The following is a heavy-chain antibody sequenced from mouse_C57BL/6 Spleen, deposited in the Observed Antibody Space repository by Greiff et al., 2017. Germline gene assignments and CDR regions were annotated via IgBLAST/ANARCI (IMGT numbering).Heavy chain of an antibody. CDR2: INPNNGGT. V-gene: IGHV1-26*01. Sequence: EVQLQQSGPELVKPGASVKISCKASGYTFTDYYMNWVKQSHGKSLEWIGDINPNNGGTSYNQKFKGKATLTVDKSSSTAYMELRSLTSEDSAVYYCARSWLKLRAMDYWGQGTSVTVSS. CDR1: GYTFTDYY. CDR3: ARSWLKLRAMDY. J-gene: IGHJ4*01.